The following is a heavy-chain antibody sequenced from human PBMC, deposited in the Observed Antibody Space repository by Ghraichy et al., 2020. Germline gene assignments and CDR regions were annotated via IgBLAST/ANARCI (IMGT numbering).Heavy chain of an antibody. CDR1: GFNFADYA. D-gene: IGHD2-15*01. Sequence: GGSLRLSCTASGFNFADYALTWFRQAPGKGLEWVALIRTEPYSGTTEYAASVKGRFTISRDDSKAIAYLQMNSLRAEDTAVYYYSRDPLTRHYHGSGGLNDVLDVWGQGTLVTVSS. J-gene: IGHJ3*01. CDR2: IRTEPYSGTT. V-gene: IGHV3-49*03. CDR3: SRDPLTRHYHGSGGLNDVLDV.